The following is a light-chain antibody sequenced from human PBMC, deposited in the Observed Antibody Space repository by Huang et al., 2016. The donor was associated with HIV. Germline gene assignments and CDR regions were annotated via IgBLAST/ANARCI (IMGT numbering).Light chain of an antibody. Sequence: EVVMTQSPATLSVSPGERATLFCRASQSLSTNLAWYQQKPGQPPRPLIYGASTRATGVPARFSGSGSGTDFTLTISSLQPEDFAVYYCQQYDDWPPVTFGPGTKVDFK. CDR3: QQYDDWPPVT. V-gene: IGKV3-15*01. CDR2: GAS. CDR1: QSLSTN. J-gene: IGKJ3*01.